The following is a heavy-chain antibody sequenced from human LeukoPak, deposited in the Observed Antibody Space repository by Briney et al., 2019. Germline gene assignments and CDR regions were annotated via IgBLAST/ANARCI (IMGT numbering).Heavy chain of an antibody. J-gene: IGHJ4*02. CDR1: GFTFSNYR. D-gene: IGHD6-19*01. CDR2: ITSSSDTR. V-gene: IGHV3-48*01. Sequence: PGGSLRLSCAASGFTFSNYRMNWVRQAPGKGLEWVSSITSSSDTRHYADSVKGRFTISRDNSKNTLYLQMNSLRAEDTAVYYCARDPRSSGWYPVGYFDYWGQGTLVTVSS. CDR3: ARDPRSSGWYPVGYFDY.